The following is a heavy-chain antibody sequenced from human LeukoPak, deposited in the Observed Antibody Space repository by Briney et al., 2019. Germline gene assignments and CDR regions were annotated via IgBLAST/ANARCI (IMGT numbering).Heavy chain of an antibody. J-gene: IGHJ4*02. V-gene: IGHV3-21*04. CDR3: ARDGVRTYGSGSDN. D-gene: IGHD3-10*01. CDR2: ISSSSTYI. CDR1: GFTFSVYT. Sequence: GGSLRLSCAASGFTFSVYTMSWVRQAPGGGLEWVSSISSSSTYIYYPDSVKGRFTISRDNAKNSLYLQMNSLRAEDTALYYCARDGVRTYGSGSDNWGQGTLVTVSS.